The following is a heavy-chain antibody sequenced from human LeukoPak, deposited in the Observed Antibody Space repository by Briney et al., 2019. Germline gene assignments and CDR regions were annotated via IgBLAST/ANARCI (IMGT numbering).Heavy chain of an antibody. V-gene: IGHV3-33*01. Sequence: GGSLRLSCAASGLILSSYGIHWVRQAPGKGLEWVAVIWYDGTNIYYGDSVRGRFSISRDNSKNTVYLQMNSLRAEDTAVYYCARAQRPAPGIAAAGPDYWGQGTLVTVSS. CDR2: IWYDGTNI. J-gene: IGHJ4*02. CDR1: GLILSSYG. D-gene: IGHD6-13*01. CDR3: ARAQRPAPGIAAAGPDY.